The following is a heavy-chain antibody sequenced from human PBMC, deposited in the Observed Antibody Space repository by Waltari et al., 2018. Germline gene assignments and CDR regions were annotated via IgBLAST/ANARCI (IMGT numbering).Heavy chain of an antibody. Sequence: QLQLQESGPGLVKPSETLSLTCTVSDDSISTSTYFWGWIRQPPGMGLGWIGSFSYSGSTYYNPSLESRVTISVDTSKNQLFLKLTSVTAADTAVYYCARNPPGLVPGAFDIWGQGTMVTVSS. CDR3: ARNPPGLVPGAFDI. CDR1: DDSISTSTYF. D-gene: IGHD6-6*01. CDR2: FSYSGST. V-gene: IGHV4-39*01. J-gene: IGHJ3*02.